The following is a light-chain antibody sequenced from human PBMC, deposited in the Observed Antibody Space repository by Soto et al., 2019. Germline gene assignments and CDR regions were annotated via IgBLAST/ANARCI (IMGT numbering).Light chain of an antibody. CDR3: QQYGSSPGT. CDR1: QSISRN. J-gene: IGKJ1*01. V-gene: IGKV3-15*01. CDR2: GAS. Sequence: EIVMTQSPPTLSASPGERATLSCRASQSISRNLAWFQQKPGQAPRLLIFGASTRAAGIPPRFSGSGSGTDFTLTIRRLESEDFAVYYCQQYGSSPGTFGQGTKVDIK.